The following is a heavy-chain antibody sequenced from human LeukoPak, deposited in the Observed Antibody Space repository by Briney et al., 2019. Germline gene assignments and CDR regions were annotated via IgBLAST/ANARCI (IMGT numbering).Heavy chain of an antibody. CDR1: GFTFSSYA. V-gene: IGHV3-30-3*01. CDR2: ISYDGSNK. D-gene: IGHD1-1*01. Sequence: PGGSLRLSCAASGFTFSSYAMHWVRQAPGKGLEWVAVISYDGSNKYYADSVKGRFTISRGNSKNTLYLQMNSLRAEDTAVYYCASATTPSYNWNDVPSGYWGQGTLVTVSS. J-gene: IGHJ4*02. CDR3: ASATTPSYNWNDVPSGY.